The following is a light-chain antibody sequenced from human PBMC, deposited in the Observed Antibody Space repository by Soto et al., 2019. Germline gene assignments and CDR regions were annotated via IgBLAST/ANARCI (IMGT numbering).Light chain of an antibody. J-gene: IGKJ4*01. CDR3: QQLNSYPPT. CDR2: AAS. CDR1: QGISSY. Sequence: DIQLTQSPSFLSASVEDRVTITCRASQGISSYLAWYQQKPGKAPKLLIYAASTLQSGVPSRFSGRGSGTEFTLTLSSLQPEDFATYNCQQLNSYPPTFGGGTKEEIK. V-gene: IGKV1-9*01.